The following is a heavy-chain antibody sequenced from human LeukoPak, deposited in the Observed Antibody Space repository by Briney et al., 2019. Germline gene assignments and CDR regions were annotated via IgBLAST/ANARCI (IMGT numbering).Heavy chain of an antibody. V-gene: IGHV4-39*01. D-gene: IGHD3-3*01. CDR2: IYYSGST. Sequence: SETLSLTCTVSGGSISSSSYYWGWIRQPPGKGLEWIGSIYYSGSTYYNPSLKSRVTISVDTSKNQFSLKLSSVTAADTAVYYCASPPIIGVAYDAFDIWGQGTMVTVSS. CDR3: ASPPIIGVAYDAFDI. CDR1: GGSISSSSYY. J-gene: IGHJ3*02.